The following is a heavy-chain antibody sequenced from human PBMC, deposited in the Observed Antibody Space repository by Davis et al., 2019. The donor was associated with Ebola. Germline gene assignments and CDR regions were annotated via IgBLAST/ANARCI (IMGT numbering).Heavy chain of an antibody. CDR3: AREIRFLEWPSI. D-gene: IGHD3-3*01. CDR2: INSDGSST. J-gene: IGHJ4*02. V-gene: IGHV3-74*01. CDR1: GFTFSSYW. Sequence: GESLKISCAASGFTFSSYWMHWVRQAPGKGLVWVSRINSDGSSTSYADSVKGRFTISRDNAKNTLYLQMNSLRAEDTAVYYCAREIRFLEWPSIGGQGTLVTVSS.